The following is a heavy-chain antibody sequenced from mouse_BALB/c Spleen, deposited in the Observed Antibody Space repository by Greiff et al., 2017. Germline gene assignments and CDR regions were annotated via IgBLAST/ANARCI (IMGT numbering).Heavy chain of an antibody. V-gene: IGHV2-2*02. D-gene: IGHD2-14*01. J-gene: IGHJ2*01. CDR1: GFSLTSYG. Sequence: VQLKESGPGLVQPSQSLSITCTVSGFSLTSYGVHWVRQSPGKGLEWLGVIWSGGSTDYNAAFISRLSISKDNSKSQVFFKMNSLQANDTAIYYCARYYRYDDGYFDYWGQGTTLTVSS. CDR3: ARYYRYDDGYFDY. CDR2: IWSGGST.